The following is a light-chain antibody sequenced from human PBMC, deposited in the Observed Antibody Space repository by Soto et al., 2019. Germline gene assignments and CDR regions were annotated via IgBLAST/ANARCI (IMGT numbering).Light chain of an antibody. J-gene: IGKJ1*01. V-gene: IGKV3-20*01. CDR1: QSVSSN. Sequence: EIVMTQSPVTLSVSPGERVTLSCRASQSVSSNLAWYQQEPGQAPSLLIYGASNRATGIPDRFSGSGSRTDFTLTISRLEPEDFAVYYCQQYGSSPAWTFGQGTKVDIK. CDR2: GAS. CDR3: QQYGSSPAWT.